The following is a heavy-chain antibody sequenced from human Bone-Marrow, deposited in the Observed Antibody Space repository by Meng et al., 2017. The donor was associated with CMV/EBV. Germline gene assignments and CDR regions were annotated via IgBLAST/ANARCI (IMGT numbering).Heavy chain of an antibody. CDR1: GVSISSSSYY. V-gene: IGHV4-39*07. J-gene: IGHJ6*02. D-gene: IGHD2-2*01. CDR2: IYYSGST. CDR3: ARDCSSTSCSFYGMDV. Sequence: AETLSLTCTVSGVSISSSSYYWGWIRQPPGKGLEWIGTIYYSGSTYYNPSLKSRVTISVDTSKNQYSLKLSSVTAADTAVYYWARDCSSTSCSFYGMDVWGQGTTVTVSS.